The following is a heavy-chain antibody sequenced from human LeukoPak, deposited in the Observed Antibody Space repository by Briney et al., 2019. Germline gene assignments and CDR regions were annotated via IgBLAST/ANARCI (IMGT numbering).Heavy chain of an antibody. CDR1: GGSISSGGYY. J-gene: IGHJ4*02. D-gene: IGHD3-9*01. CDR2: IYHSGST. Sequence: SQTLSLTCTVSGGSISSGGYYWSWIRQPPGKGLEWIGYIYHSGSTYYNPSLKSRVTISVDRSKNQFSLKLSSVTAADTAVYYCARESRDYDILTGYSRRGHFDYWGQGTLVTVSS. CDR3: ARESRDYDILTGYSRRGHFDY. V-gene: IGHV4-30-2*01.